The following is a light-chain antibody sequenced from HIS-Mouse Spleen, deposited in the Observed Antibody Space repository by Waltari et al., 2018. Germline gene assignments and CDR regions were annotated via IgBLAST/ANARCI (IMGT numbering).Light chain of an antibody. CDR2: DDS. J-gene: IGLJ1*01. CDR3: QVWDSSSDPSYV. V-gene: IGLV3-21*02. CDR1: NIATKS. Sequence: SYALTQPPSVSVVPAPTARSSCGGDNIATKSVHTYQQKPGQAPVLVVYDDSDRPSGIPERFSGSNSWNTATLTISRVEAGDEADYYCQVWDSSSDPSYVFGTGTKVTVL.